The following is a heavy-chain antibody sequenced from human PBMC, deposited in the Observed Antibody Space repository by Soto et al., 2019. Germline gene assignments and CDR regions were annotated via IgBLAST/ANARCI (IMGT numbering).Heavy chain of an antibody. V-gene: IGHV3-30*18. D-gene: IGHD3-10*01. CDR3: AKDTYYYGSGREGYGMDV. CDR2: ISYDGSNK. J-gene: IGHJ6*02. CDR1: GFTFSSYG. Sequence: GGSLRLSCAASGFTFSSYGMHWVRQAPGKGLEWVAVISYDGSNKYYADSVKGRFTISRDNSKNTLYLQMNSLRAEDTAVYYCAKDTYYYGSGREGYGMDVWGQGTTVTVSS.